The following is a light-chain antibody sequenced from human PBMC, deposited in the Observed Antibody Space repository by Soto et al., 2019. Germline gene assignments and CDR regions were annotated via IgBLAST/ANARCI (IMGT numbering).Light chain of an antibody. CDR2: DVS. V-gene: IGLV2-14*01. Sequence: QSVLTQPASVSGSPGQSITISCTGTSSDVGGYNYVSWYQQHPGKAPKLMIYDVSNRPSGVSNRFSGSKSGNTASLTISGLKAEEEADYYCSSYTISNLILGGVTKVTVL. CDR3: SSYTISNLI. CDR1: SSDVGGYNY. J-gene: IGLJ2*01.